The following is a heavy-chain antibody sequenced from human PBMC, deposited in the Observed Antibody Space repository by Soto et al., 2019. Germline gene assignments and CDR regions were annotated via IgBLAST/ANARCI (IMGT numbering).Heavy chain of an antibody. CDR3: ARPRGGSGGWDNWFAP. D-gene: IGHD6-25*01. Sequence: QVQLQESGPGLVKPSETLSLTCTVSGGSISSYYWSWIRQPPGKGLEWIGYIYYSGSTNYNPSLKRRVTISVGTSKNQFALKRSSGTAADTAVYYCARPRGGSGGWDNWFAPWGQGTRVTVSS. J-gene: IGHJ5*02. CDR1: GGSISSYY. V-gene: IGHV4-59*01. CDR2: IYYSGST.